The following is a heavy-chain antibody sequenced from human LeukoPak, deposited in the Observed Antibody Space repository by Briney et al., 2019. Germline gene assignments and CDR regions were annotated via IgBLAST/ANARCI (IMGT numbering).Heavy chain of an antibody. CDR2: ISYDGSNK. J-gene: IGHJ4*02. D-gene: IGHD2-15*01. Sequence: PGGSLRLSCAASGFTFSSYGMHWVRQAPGKGLEWVAVISYDGSNKYYADSVKGRFTIPRDNSKNTLYLQMNSLRAEDTAVYYCAKVPGDYAYSYYFDYWGQGTLVTVSS. V-gene: IGHV3-30*18. CDR1: GFTFSSYG. CDR3: AKVPGDYAYSYYFDY.